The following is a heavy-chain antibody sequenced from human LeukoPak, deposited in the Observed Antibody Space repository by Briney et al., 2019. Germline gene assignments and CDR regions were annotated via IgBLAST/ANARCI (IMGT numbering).Heavy chain of an antibody. CDR3: ARDQYYYDSSDYRNFDY. CDR2: INPNLGGT. V-gene: IGHV1-2*02. Sequence: ASVKVSCKASGYSFTGYYIHWVRQAPGQGLEWMGWINPNLGGTNYAQKFQGRVTMTRNTSISTAYMELSSLRSDDTAVYYCARDQYYYDSSDYRNFDYWGQGTLVTVSS. D-gene: IGHD3-22*01. J-gene: IGHJ4*02. CDR1: GYSFTGYY.